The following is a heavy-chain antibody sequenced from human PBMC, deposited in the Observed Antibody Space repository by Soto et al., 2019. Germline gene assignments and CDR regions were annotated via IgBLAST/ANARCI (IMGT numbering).Heavy chain of an antibody. J-gene: IGHJ4*02. V-gene: IGHV3-23*01. CDR3: AKDVTYYYGSSGYSS. Sequence: EVQLLESGGGLVQPGGSLRLSCAASGFTFSSYAMSWVRQAPGKGLAWVSTFSASGGSTYYADFVKGRFTISRDNSKNTLYLQMNSLRVEDTAVYYCAKDVTYYYGSSGYSSWGQGTLVTVSS. CDR2: FSASGGST. CDR1: GFTFSSYA. D-gene: IGHD3-22*01.